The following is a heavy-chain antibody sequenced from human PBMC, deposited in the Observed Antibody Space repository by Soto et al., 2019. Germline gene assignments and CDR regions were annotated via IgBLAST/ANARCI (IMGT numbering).Heavy chain of an antibody. CDR2: ISYDGSNK. D-gene: IGHD6-6*01. CDR3: ARAEIYGVPSIAARPSSGAHQFAFDAFDI. Sequence: GGSLRLSCAASGFTFSSYAMHWVRQAPGKGLEWVAVISYDGSNKYYADSVKGRFTISRDNSKNTLYLQMNSLRAEDTAVYYCARAEIYGVPSIAARPSSGAHQFAFDAFDIWGQGTMVTVSS. CDR1: GFTFSSYA. V-gene: IGHV3-30-3*01. J-gene: IGHJ3*02.